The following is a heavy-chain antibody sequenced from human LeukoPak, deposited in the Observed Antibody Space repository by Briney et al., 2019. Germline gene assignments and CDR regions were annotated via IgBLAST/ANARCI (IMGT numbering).Heavy chain of an antibody. CDR3: ARDSSNSASWWFDP. D-gene: IGHD2-2*01. V-gene: IGHV1-46*01. CDR2: INAYDGTT. J-gene: IGHJ5*02. CDR1: GYTFIRHW. Sequence: ASVKVSCKASGYTFIRHWMHWVRQAPGQGLEWMGVINAYDGTTVYAQKLQGRVTLTRDMSTSTLYMEVRSPTSEDTAVYYCARDSSNSASWWFDPWGQGTLVTVSS.